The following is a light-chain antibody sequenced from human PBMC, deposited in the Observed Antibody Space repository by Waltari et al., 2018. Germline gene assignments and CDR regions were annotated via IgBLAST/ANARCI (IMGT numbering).Light chain of an antibody. Sequence: IVLTQSPGTLSLSPGERATVSCRASQSVSSSYLAWYQQKPGQTPRLLIYGASTRASGISDRFSGSGSVTDVILTISRLEPEDSAVYVCQQYGNSPLTFGGGTKVEIK. V-gene: IGKV3-20*01. CDR2: GAS. CDR1: QSVSSSY. J-gene: IGKJ4*01. CDR3: QQYGNSPLT.